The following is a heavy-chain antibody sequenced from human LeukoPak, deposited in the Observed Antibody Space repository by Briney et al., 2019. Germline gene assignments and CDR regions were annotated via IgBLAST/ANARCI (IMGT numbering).Heavy chain of an antibody. CDR1: GYTLTELT. Sequence: ASVKVSCKVSGYTLTELTMHWVRQAPGKGLEWMGGFDPEDGETIYAQKFQGRVTMTEDTSTDTAYMELSSLRAEDTAVYYCAAEQLVQYYYYMDVWGKGTTVTVSS. D-gene: IGHD6-6*01. CDR3: AAEQLVQYYYYMDV. V-gene: IGHV1-24*01. CDR2: FDPEDGET. J-gene: IGHJ6*03.